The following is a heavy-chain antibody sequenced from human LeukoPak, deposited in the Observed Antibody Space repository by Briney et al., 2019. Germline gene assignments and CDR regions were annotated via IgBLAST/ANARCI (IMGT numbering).Heavy chain of an antibody. CDR1: GYTSTAYY. CDR3: AAPRPYDYGSGSYYRDNWLDP. CDR2: INPDSGAT. V-gene: IGHV1-2*02. J-gene: IGHJ5*02. D-gene: IGHD3-10*01. Sequence: GASVKVSCKASGYTSTAYYMHWVRQAPGQGFEWMGWINPDSGATNYAHNFEGRVTMTRDRSITTAYMELTRLRSDDTAVYYCAAPRPYDYGSGSYYRDNWLDPWGQGTLVTVSS.